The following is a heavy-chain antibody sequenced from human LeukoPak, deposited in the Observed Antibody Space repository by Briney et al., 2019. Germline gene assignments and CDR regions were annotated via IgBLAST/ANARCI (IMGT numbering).Heavy chain of an antibody. Sequence: GGSLRLSCAASGFTFSSYAMSWVRQAPGKGLEWVSGVSGSGGSTYYADSVKGRFTISRDNSKNTPYLQMNSLRAEDTAVYYCAKDLDIVATTTGNWGQGTLVTVSS. CDR1: GFTFSSYA. CDR3: AKDLDIVATTTGN. J-gene: IGHJ4*02. CDR2: VSGSGGST. V-gene: IGHV3-23*01. D-gene: IGHD5-12*01.